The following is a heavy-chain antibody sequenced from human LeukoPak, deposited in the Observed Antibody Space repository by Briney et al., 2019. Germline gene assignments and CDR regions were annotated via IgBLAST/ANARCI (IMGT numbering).Heavy chain of an antibody. J-gene: IGHJ4*02. D-gene: IGHD1-14*01. CDR1: GGSISSSSYY. CDR3: ARDRYPTENYFDY. Sequence: SETLSLTCTVSGGSISSSSYYWGWIRQPPGKGLEWIGSIYYSGSTYYNPSLKSRVTISVDTSKNQFSLKLSSVTAADTAVYYCARDRYPTENYFDYWGQGTLVNVSS. CDR2: IYYSGST. V-gene: IGHV4-39*07.